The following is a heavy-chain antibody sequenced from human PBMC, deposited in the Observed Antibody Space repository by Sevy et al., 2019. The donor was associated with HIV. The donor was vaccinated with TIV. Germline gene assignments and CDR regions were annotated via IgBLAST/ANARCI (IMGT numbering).Heavy chain of an antibody. Sequence: ASVKVSCKASGGTFSSYAISWVRQAPGQRLEWMGGIIPLFGTANSAQKFQGRVTITADESTSTDYMELSSLRSEDTAVYYCARVARSGPLDYWGQGTLVTVSS. CDR3: ARVARSGPLDY. D-gene: IGHD3-10*01. CDR2: IIPLFGTA. J-gene: IGHJ4*02. CDR1: GGTFSSYA. V-gene: IGHV1-69*13.